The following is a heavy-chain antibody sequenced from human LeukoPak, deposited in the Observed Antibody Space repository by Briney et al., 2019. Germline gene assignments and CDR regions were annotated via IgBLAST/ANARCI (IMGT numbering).Heavy chain of an antibody. J-gene: IGHJ6*03. V-gene: IGHV3-30*02. CDR3: AKDRCSNGIGCYYYYMDV. Sequence: GGSLRLSCAASGFTFSSYGMHWVRQALGKGLEWVAYIQYDGSNEQYAHSVKGRFRISRDSSKNILYLQMNSLRAEDTAVYYCAKDRCSNGIGCYYYYMDVWGKGTSVTIPS. CDR1: GFTFSSYG. D-gene: IGHD2-8*01. CDR2: IQYDGSNE.